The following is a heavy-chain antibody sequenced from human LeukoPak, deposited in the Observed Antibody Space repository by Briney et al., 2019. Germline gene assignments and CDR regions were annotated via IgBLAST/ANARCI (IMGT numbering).Heavy chain of an antibody. D-gene: IGHD6-6*01. V-gene: IGHV3-7*01. Sequence: GGTLRLSCAASGFTFSSYWMSWVRQAPGKGLEWVANIKQDGSEKYYVDSVKGRFTISRDNAKNSLYLQMNSLRAEDTAVYYCARDHDEAAASPYYYYYYMDVWGKGTTVTVSS. CDR3: ARDHDEAAASPYYYYYYMDV. CDR1: GFTFSSYW. J-gene: IGHJ6*03. CDR2: IKQDGSEK.